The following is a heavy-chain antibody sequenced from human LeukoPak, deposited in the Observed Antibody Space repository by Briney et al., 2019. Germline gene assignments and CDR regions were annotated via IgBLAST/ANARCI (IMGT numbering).Heavy chain of an antibody. CDR1: GGSISSYY. CDR3: ARGPGGYSYGYYFDY. Sequence: PSETLSLTCAVSGGSISSYYWSWIRQPPGKGLEWIGFFYYSGGTNYNPSLKSRVTISVDTSKNHFSLKLSSVTVADTAVYYCARGPGGYSYGYYFDYWGQGTLVTVSS. D-gene: IGHD5-18*01. CDR2: FYYSGGT. J-gene: IGHJ4*02. V-gene: IGHV4-59*01.